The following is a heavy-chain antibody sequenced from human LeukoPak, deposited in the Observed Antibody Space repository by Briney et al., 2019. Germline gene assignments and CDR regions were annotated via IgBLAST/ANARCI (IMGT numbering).Heavy chain of an antibody. CDR3: ARSYGSGSNYYYYYMDV. CDR2: INPSGGST. V-gene: IGHV1-46*01. D-gene: IGHD3-10*01. J-gene: IGHJ6*03. CDR1: GYTFTSYY. Sequence: ASVKVSCKASGYTFTSYYMHWVRQAPGQGLEWMGIINPSGGSTSYAQKFQGRVTMTRDMSTSTVYMELSSLRSEDTAVYYCARSYGSGSNYYYYYMDVWGKGTTVTVS.